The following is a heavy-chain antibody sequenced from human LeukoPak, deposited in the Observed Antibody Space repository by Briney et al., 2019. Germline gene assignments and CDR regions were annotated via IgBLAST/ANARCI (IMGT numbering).Heavy chain of an antibody. J-gene: IGHJ3*02. Sequence: GGSLRLSCAASGFIFSNYGFHWVRQAPGKGLEWVAVIRYDGNLQYHADSVKGRFTVSKDNFKDTLYLHMNGLRPEDSAVYYCSREASEAFDIWGQGSMVTVSS. CDR3: SREASEAFDI. CDR2: IRYDGNLQ. V-gene: IGHV3-30*02. CDR1: GFIFSNYG.